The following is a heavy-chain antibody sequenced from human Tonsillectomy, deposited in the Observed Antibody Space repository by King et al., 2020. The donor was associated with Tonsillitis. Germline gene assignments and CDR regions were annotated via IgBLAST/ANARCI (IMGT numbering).Heavy chain of an antibody. D-gene: IGHD1-26*01. CDR3: ARDLNEGATTVWSPDS. J-gene: IGHJ4*02. V-gene: IGHV3-30*01. CDR1: GFTFSSYA. Sequence: VQLVESGGGVVQPGRSLRVSCAASGFTFSSYAMHWVRQAPGKGLEWVAVISFDGVNKFYAGSVKGRFTISRDNSQNTVILQMTSLKPEDTAVYFCARDLNEGATTVWSPDSWGQGMLVTVSS. CDR2: ISFDGVNK.